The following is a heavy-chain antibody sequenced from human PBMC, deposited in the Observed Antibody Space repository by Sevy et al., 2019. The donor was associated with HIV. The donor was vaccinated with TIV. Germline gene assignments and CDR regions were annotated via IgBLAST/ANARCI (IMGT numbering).Heavy chain of an antibody. J-gene: IGHJ6*02. CDR3: ARDCSSTSCLWGLDV. D-gene: IGHD2-2*01. CDR1: GFTFRSYW. CDR2: IKSDGSEK. V-gene: IGHV3-7*03. Sequence: GGSLRLSCVASGFTFRSYWMSWVRQAPGKGLEWVAHIKSDGSEKYHVDSVKGRFTISRDNAKNSLYLQMNSLRAEDRAVYYCARDCSSTSCLWGLDVWGPGTTVTVSS.